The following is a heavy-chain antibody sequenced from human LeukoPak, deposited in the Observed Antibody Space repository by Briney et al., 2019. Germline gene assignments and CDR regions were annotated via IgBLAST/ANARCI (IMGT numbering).Heavy chain of an antibody. D-gene: IGHD3-3*01. CDR2: INHSGST. J-gene: IGHJ4*02. V-gene: IGHV4-34*01. CDR3: ARGAGTIFGAVRRTALNY. CDR1: GGSFSGYY. Sequence: SETLSLTCAVYGGSFSGYYWSWIRQPPGKGLEWIGEINHSGSTNYNPSLKSRLTISVDTSKNQFSLKLSSVTAADTAVYYCARGAGTIFGAVRRTALNYWGQGTLVTVSS.